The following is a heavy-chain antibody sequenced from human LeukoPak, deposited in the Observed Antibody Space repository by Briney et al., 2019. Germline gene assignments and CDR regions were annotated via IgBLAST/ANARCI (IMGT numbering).Heavy chain of an antibody. Sequence: PGGTLRLSCAASGFTFSSYGMSWVRQAPGKGLEWVSAISGSGGSTYYADSAKGRFTISRDNSKNTLYLQMNSPRAEDTAVYYCAINPAFYSYYYMDVWGKGTTVTISS. J-gene: IGHJ6*03. V-gene: IGHV3-23*01. CDR3: AINPAFYSYYYMDV. CDR2: ISGSGGST. CDR1: GFTFSSYG.